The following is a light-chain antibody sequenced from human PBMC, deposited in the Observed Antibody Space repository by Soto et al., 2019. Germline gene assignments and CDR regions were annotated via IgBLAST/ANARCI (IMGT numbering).Light chain of an antibody. CDR2: DAS. CDR3: QQYVNALT. Sequence: DIQMTQSPSSLSASAGDRVTITCQASQDISNHLNWYQQKAGKAPKLLINDASNLEAGVPARFSGSGAGTDFTLTISSLQPEDIATHYCQQYVNALTFGGGTKVEIK. V-gene: IGKV1-33*01. CDR1: QDISNH. J-gene: IGKJ4*01.